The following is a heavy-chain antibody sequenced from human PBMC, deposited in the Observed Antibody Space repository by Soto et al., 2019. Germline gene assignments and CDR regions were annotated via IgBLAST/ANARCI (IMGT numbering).Heavy chain of an antibody. V-gene: IGHV3-23*01. CDR1: GFPFTNYW. CDR2: ITDSGDNS. Sequence: PGGSLRLSCAASGFPFTNYWMNWVRQTPGKGLECISAITDSGDNSIYAGSVRGRFTMSRDNSNNVXXXXXXXXXXXDSARYYXXXGSLQWCSGYGPCYPLDLWGQGXPVTVSS. J-gene: IGHJ5*02. D-gene: IGHD3-22*01. CDR3: XXGSLQWCSGYGPCYPLDL.